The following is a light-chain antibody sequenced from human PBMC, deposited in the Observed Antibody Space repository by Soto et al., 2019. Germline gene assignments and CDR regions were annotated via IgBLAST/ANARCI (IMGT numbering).Light chain of an antibody. V-gene: IGKV3-20*01. CDR1: QTISSNN. CDR3: QQYGSWT. CDR2: GTS. Sequence: EIVLTQSPGTLSVSPGERATLSCRASQTISSNNLAWYQQKPGQAPSLLIYGTSSRATGIPDRFSGSGSGKDFTLTISRLEPEDSAIYYCQQYGSWTFGQGNKVEI. J-gene: IGKJ1*01.